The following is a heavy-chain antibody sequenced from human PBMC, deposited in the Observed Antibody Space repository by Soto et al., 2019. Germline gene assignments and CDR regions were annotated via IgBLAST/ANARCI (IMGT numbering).Heavy chain of an antibody. D-gene: IGHD6-13*01. J-gene: IGHJ4*02. V-gene: IGHV1-69*12. CDR2: IIPMFRNA. Sequence: QVKLVQSGSEVQKPGSSVKVSCRASGGSFNTYSINWVRQAPGQGLEWIGGIIPMFRNANYAQKFKGSVTITADASTCTVSTELSSLTSEDTAVYYCARLWGIAPLDDWGQGTLVTVSS. CDR1: GGSFNTYS. CDR3: ARLWGIAPLDD.